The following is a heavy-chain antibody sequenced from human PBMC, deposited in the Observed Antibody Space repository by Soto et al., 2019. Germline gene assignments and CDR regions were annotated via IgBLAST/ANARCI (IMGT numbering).Heavy chain of an antibody. CDR3: ARGHYYYDMDV. CDR1: GPSVSSGVFS. J-gene: IGHJ6*02. V-gene: IGHV4-30-2*06. Sequence: SATLSPTCATSGPSVSSGVFSWNGIRQSPGQGLGWIEYISHGGRPHYTPSLGSRVTISVDRSTNVISLNLTSVTPADTAVYFCARGHYYYDMDVWGQGTTVTVSS. CDR2: ISHGGRP.